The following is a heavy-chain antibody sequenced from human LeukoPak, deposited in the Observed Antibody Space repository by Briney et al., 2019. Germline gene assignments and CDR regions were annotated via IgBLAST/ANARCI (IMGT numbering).Heavy chain of an antibody. Sequence: SETLSLTCTVSGGSISSSSYYWGWIRQPPGKGLEWIGSIYYSGSTYYNPSLKSRVTISVDTSKNQFSLKLSSGTAADTAVYYCAAPRGYSSGWYSPLNWFDPWGQGTLVTVSS. V-gene: IGHV4-39*01. CDR3: AAPRGYSSGWYSPLNWFDP. CDR2: IYYSGST. D-gene: IGHD6-19*01. J-gene: IGHJ5*02. CDR1: GGSISSSSYY.